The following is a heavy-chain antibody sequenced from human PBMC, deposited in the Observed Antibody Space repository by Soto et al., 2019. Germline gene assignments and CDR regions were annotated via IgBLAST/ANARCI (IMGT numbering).Heavy chain of an antibody. CDR1: GGSISSYY. D-gene: IGHD2-21*01. V-gene: IGHV4-59*12. CDR3: ERDIPYGMDV. CDR2: IYYSGST. J-gene: IGHJ6*02. Sequence: SETLSLTCTVSGGSISSYYWSWIRQPPGKGLEWIGYIYYSGSTNYNPSLKSRVTISVDTSKNQFSLKLASVTAADTAVYYCERDIPYGMDVWGQGTTVTVSS.